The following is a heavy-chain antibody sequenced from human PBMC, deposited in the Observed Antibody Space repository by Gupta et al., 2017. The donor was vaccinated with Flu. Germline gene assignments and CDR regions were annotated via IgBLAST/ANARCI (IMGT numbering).Heavy chain of an antibody. V-gene: IGHV1-18*01. CDR1: GYTFTSYG. CDR2: ISAYNGNT. CDR3: ARDTNNIVVVPAAMESRYYYYGMDV. J-gene: IGHJ6*02. D-gene: IGHD2-2*01. Sequence: QVQLVQSGAEVKKPGASVTVSCKASGYTFTSYGISWVRQAPGQGLEWMGWISAYNGNTNYAQKIQGRVTMTADTSTSTAYMELRSLRSDDTAVYYCARDTNNIVVVPAAMESRYYYYGMDVWGQGTTVTVSS.